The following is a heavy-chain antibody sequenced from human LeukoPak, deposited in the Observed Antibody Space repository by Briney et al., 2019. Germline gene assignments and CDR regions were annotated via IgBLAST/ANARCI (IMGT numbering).Heavy chain of an antibody. CDR2: IYYSGST. J-gene: IGHJ4*02. CDR3: ARHKRAYSSGWYYFDY. V-gene: IGHV4-39*01. CDR1: GGSISSSSYY. D-gene: IGHD6-19*01. Sequence: PSETLSLTCTVSGGSISSSSYYWGWIRQPPGKGLEWIVSIYYSGSTYYNPSLESRVTISVDTSKNQFSLKLSSVTAADTAVYYCARHKRAYSSGWYYFDYWGQGTLVTVSS.